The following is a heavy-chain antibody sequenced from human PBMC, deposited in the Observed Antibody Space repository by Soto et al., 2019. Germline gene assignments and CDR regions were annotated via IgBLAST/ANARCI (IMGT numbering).Heavy chain of an antibody. V-gene: IGHV1-18*01. CDR1: GYGFTTYG. J-gene: IGHJ4*02. CDR3: ARGRYGDY. CDR2: ISAHNGNT. Sequence: QVHLVQSGAEVKKPGASVKVSCKGSGYGFTTYGITWVRQAPGQGLEWMAWISAHNGNTNYAQKLQGRVTVTRDTPTSTAYMELSSLRSDDTAVYYCARGRYGDYWGKGALVTAAS. D-gene: IGHD1-1*01.